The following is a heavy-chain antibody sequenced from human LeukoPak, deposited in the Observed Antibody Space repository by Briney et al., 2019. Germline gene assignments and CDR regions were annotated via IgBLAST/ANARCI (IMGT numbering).Heavy chain of an antibody. CDR2: IYNIGST. CDR1: GGSISGYY. D-gene: IGHD3-22*01. J-gene: IGHJ3*02. CDR3: ARVGFYDNNGYPGALDI. Sequence: SETLSLTCTVSGGSISGYYWTWIRQPPGKGLAWIGYIYNIGSTNYSPSLESRVTISADTSKNQFSLRLTSVTAADTAVYFCARVGFYDNNGYPGALDIWGQGTVATVSS. V-gene: IGHV4-59*01.